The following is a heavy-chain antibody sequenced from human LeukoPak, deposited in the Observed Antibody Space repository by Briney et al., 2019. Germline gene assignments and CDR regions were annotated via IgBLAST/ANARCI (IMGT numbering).Heavy chain of an antibody. CDR3: ARDPGGYGSGSYYPDYYYYYYMDV. CDR1: IGSISSSKW. V-gene: IGHV4-4*02. D-gene: IGHD3-10*01. CDR2: IYLYGTT. Sequence: SGTLSLTCSVSIGSISSSKWWSWVRQSPVKGLEWIGEIYLYGTTNYNPSFTSRVTMSVDRSRNQFSLKLTSVTAADTAVYYCARDPGGYGSGSYYPDYYYYYYMDVWGKGTTVTVSS. J-gene: IGHJ6*03.